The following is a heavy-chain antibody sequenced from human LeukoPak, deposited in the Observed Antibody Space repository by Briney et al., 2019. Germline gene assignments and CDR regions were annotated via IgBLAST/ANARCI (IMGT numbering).Heavy chain of an antibody. D-gene: IGHD5-12*01. CDR1: GFTFSSYG. Sequence: PGGSLRLSCAASGFTFSSYGMPWVRQAPGKGLEWVAVIWYDGSNKYYADSVKGRFTISKDNSKNTLYLQMNSLRAEDTAVYYCARRRGYSGYDLGYWGQGTLVTVSS. CDR2: IWYDGSNK. CDR3: ARRRGYSGYDLGY. J-gene: IGHJ4*02. V-gene: IGHV3-33*01.